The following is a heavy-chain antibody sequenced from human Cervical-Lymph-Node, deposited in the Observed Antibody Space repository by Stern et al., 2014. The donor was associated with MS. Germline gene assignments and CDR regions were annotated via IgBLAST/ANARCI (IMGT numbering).Heavy chain of an antibody. V-gene: IGHV3-21*01. D-gene: IGHD5-24*01. J-gene: IGHJ4*02. Sequence: EVQLVESGGGLVKPGGSLRLSCAASGFTFSSYCMTWVRQAPGQGLELVSSISSSSSYIYYADSVKGRFTISRDNAKNSLYLQMNSLRAEDTAVYYCARRDGYNDPPLDYWGQGTLVTVSS. CDR3: ARRDGYNDPPLDY. CDR2: ISSSSSYI. CDR1: GFTFSSYC.